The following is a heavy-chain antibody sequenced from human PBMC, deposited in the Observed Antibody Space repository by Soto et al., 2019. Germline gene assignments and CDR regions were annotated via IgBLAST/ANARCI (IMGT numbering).Heavy chain of an antibody. Sequence: ASVKVSCKASGYTFTSYGISWVRQAPGQGLEWMGWISAYNGNTNYAQKLQGRVTMTTDTSTSAAYMELGSLRSDDTAVYYCARITGGVAVAGTPDFDYWGQGTLVTVSS. D-gene: IGHD6-19*01. CDR3: ARITGGVAVAGTPDFDY. J-gene: IGHJ4*02. CDR2: ISAYNGNT. V-gene: IGHV1-18*01. CDR1: GYTFTSYG.